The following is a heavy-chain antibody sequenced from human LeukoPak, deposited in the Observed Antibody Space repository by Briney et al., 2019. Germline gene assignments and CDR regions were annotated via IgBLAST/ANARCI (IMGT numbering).Heavy chain of an antibody. CDR1: GFTFSSYS. J-gene: IGHJ4*02. V-gene: IGHV3-21*01. CDR2: ISSSGAYI. D-gene: IGHD6-19*01. Sequence: GGSLRLSCAASGFTFSSYSMNWVRQAPGKGLQWVSSISSSGAYIFFADSVQGRFTISRDNANNSLYLQMNSLRAEDTAVYYCTRDGESSGWYSACWGQGTLVTVSS. CDR3: TRDGESSGWYSAC.